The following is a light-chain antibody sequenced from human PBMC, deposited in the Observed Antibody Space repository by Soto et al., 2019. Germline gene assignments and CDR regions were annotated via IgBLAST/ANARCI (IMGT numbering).Light chain of an antibody. J-gene: IGKJ4*01. CDR3: QQFNNYLLT. Sequence: AIQLTQSPSSLSASVGDRVTITCRARQGISSALAWYQQKPGKAPKLLIYDASSLESGVPSMFSDSESGTDFTLTISSLQPEDFATYFCQQFNNYLLTFGGGTKVEIK. V-gene: IGKV1D-13*01. CDR1: QGISSA. CDR2: DAS.